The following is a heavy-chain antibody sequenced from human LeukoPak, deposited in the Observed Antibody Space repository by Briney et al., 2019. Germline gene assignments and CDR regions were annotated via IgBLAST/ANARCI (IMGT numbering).Heavy chain of an antibody. CDR2: IYYSGST. D-gene: IGHD3-22*01. V-gene: IGHV4-59*08. CDR1: GFTFTTYW. J-gene: IGHJ3*02. CDR3: ARTYYYDSSGPDAFDI. Sequence: GSLRLSCAASGFTFTTYWMSWIRQPPGKGLEWIGYIYYSGSTNYNPSLKSRVTISVDTSKNQFSLKLSSVTAADTAVYYCARTYYYDSSGPDAFDIWGQGTMVTVSS.